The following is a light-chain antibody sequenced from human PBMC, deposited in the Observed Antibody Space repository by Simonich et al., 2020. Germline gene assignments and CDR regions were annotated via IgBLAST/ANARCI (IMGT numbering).Light chain of an antibody. J-gene: IGKJ2*01. V-gene: IGKV1-33*01. Sequence: IQMSQSPSSLSASVGDRVTITCRASQGIRNSLAWYQQKPGKAPTLLIYVASILETGVPSRFSGSGSGTDFTFTTSSLQPEDIATYYCQQYDNLPHTFGQGTKLEIK. CDR3: QQYDNLPHT. CDR1: QGIRNS. CDR2: VAS.